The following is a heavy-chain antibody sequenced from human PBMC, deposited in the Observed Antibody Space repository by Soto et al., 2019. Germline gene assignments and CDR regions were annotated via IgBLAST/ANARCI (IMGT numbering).Heavy chain of an antibody. V-gene: IGHV1-69*02. CDR1: GGTFSSYT. Sequence: SVKVSCKASGGTFSSYTISWVRQAPGQGLEWMGRIIPILGIANYAQKFQGRVTITADKSTSTAYMELSSLRSEDTAVYYCARFYYDSSGYLPSPYYYYYGMDVWGQGTTVTVSS. D-gene: IGHD3-22*01. J-gene: IGHJ6*02. CDR2: IIPILGIA. CDR3: ARFYYDSSGYLPSPYYYYYGMDV.